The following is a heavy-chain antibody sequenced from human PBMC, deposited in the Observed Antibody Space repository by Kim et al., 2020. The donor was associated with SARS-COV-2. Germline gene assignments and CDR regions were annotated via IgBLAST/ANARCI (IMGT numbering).Heavy chain of an antibody. Sequence: GGSLRLSCAASGFTFSSFAMNWVRQAPGKGLEWVSGIDGDAGKTFYADSVKGRFTISRDNSKNTVYLQMNGLRVEDTAIYYCAIALGNAWVDYWGQGTLVSVSS. CDR2: IDGDAGKT. CDR1: GFTFSSFA. J-gene: IGHJ4*02. CDR3: AIALGNAWVDY. V-gene: IGHV3-23*01. D-gene: IGHD1-1*01.